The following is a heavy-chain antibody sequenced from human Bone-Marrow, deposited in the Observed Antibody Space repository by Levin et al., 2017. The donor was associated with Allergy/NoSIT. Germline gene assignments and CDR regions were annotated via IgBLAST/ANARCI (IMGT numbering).Heavy chain of an antibody. D-gene: IGHD2-2*01. V-gene: IGHV1-2*06. CDR2: INPKSGGT. CDR3: ARIGSSSSVLAY. J-gene: IGHJ4*02. CDR1: GYIFTDYY. Sequence: GESLKISCKTSGYIFTDYYINWVRQAPGQGLEWMGRINPKSGGTNFPQKFQGRVSMTSDTSVSTAYMELSGLRSDDTAMYYCARIGSSSSVLAYWGQGTLVTVSS.